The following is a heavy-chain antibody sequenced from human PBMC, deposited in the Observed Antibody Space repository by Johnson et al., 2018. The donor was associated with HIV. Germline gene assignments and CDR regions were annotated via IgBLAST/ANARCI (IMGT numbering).Heavy chain of an antibody. CDR3: AKDPCCRDPQSFGN. V-gene: IGHV3-7*01. Sequence: VQLVESGGGLVQPGGSLRLSCAASVFTFSSYWMSWVRQAPGKGLEWVANIKQDGSEKYYVDSVKGRFSISRDNSKNTRYLQMNSLRAEDTAVYYCAKDPCCRDPQSFGNWGQRTMVPLSS. CDR1: VFTFSSYW. D-gene: IGHD2-15*01. J-gene: IGHJ3*02. CDR2: IKQDGSEK.